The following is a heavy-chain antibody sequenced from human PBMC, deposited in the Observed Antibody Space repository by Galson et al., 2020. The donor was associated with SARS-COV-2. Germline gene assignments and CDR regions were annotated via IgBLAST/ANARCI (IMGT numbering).Heavy chain of an antibody. J-gene: IGHJ4*02. Sequence: GYTFTSYDINCVRQATGQGLEWMGWMNPNSGNTGYAQKFQGRVTMTRNTSISTAYMELSSLRSEDTAVYYCARGQIGKYPRRIAVAGKREYYFDYWGQGTLVTVSS. CDR2: MNPNSGNT. V-gene: IGHV1-8*01. CDR1: GYTFTSYD. CDR3: ARGQIGKYPRRIAVAGKREYYFDY. D-gene: IGHD6-19*01.